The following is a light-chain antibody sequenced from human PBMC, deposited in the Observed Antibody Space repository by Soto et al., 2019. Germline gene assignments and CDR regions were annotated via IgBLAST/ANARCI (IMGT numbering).Light chain of an antibody. Sequence: EVVLTQSPATLSLSPGERVTLSCRASESVSTYLAWYQQKPGQAPRLLMYDASNRATGIPARFSGSGSGTDFTLTISSLEPEEFAVYYCQQSSSWPLTFGRGTKVEVK. J-gene: IGKJ4*01. CDR1: ESVSTY. CDR3: QQSSSWPLT. V-gene: IGKV3-11*01. CDR2: DAS.